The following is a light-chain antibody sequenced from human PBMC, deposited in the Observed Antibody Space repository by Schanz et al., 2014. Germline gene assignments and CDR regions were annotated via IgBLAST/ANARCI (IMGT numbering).Light chain of an antibody. V-gene: IGLV2-14*03. CDR3: SSYTTSSTAV. CDR1: SSDVGYYNY. J-gene: IGLJ1*01. CDR2: DVT. Sequence: QSALTQPASVSGSPGQSITISCTGSSSDVGYYNYVSWYQQHPGKAPKLMIYDVTSRPSGVSNRFSGSKSGNTASLTVSGLQAEDEADYYCSSYTTSSTAVFGTGTKLTVL.